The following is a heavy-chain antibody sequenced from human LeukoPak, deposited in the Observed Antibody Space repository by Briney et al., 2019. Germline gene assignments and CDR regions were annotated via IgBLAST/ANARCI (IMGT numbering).Heavy chain of an antibody. J-gene: IGHJ4*02. D-gene: IGHD7-27*01. V-gene: IGHV4-34*01. CDR2: INHSGST. CDR1: RGSFSVVL. Sequence: SETLSLTCAVYRGSFSVVLWSWIRQPPGKGLEWIGEINHSGSTYYNPSLKSRVTISVDTSKNQFSLKLSSVTAADTAVYYCARAPGYFDYWGQGTLVTVSS. CDR3: ARAPGYFDY.